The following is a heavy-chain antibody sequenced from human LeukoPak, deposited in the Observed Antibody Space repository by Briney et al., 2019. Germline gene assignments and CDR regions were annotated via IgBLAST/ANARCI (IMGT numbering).Heavy chain of an antibody. D-gene: IGHD1-26*01. V-gene: IGHV3-49*04. Sequence: GGSLRLSCAASGFTFSSYAMNWVRQAPGKGLEWVGFIRSKAYGGTIEYAASVKGRFTISRDDSKSIAYLQMNSLKTEDTAVYYCTRDRTWGGEWEPIRYWGQGTLVTVSS. CDR2: IRSKAYGGTI. CDR3: TRDRTWGGEWEPIRY. CDR1: GFTFSSYA. J-gene: IGHJ4*02.